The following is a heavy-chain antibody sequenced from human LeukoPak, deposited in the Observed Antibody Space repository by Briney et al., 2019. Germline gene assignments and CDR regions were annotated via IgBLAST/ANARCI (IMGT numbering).Heavy chain of an antibody. CDR3: AREAYYYDSSGYYY. CDR2: IWYDGSNK. CDR1: GFTFSSYG. D-gene: IGHD3-22*01. V-gene: IGHV3-33*01. J-gene: IGHJ4*02. Sequence: PGGSLRLSCAASGFTFSSYGMHWVRRAPGKGLEWVAVIWYDGSNKYYADSVKGRFTISRDNSKNALYLQMNSLRAEDTAVYYCAREAYYYDSSGYYYWGQGTLVTVSS.